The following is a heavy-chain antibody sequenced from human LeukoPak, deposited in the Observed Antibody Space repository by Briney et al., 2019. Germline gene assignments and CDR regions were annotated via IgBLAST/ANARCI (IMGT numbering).Heavy chain of an antibody. Sequence: GASVTVSCKASGYTFTSYGISWVRQAPGQGLEWMGWISAYNGNTNYAQKLQGRVTMTTDTSTSTAYMELRSLRSDDTAVYYCTRDGSTSSSWYLDYYYGMDVWGQGTTVTVSS. D-gene: IGHD6-13*01. CDR2: ISAYNGNT. J-gene: IGHJ6*02. V-gene: IGHV1-18*01. CDR1: GYTFTSYG. CDR3: TRDGSTSSSWYLDYYYGMDV.